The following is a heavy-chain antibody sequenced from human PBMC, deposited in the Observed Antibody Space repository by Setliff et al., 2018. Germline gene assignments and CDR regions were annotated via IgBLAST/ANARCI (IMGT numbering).Heavy chain of an antibody. J-gene: IGHJ4*02. CDR3: ARDLTSSWYAGSAY. Sequence: GGSLRLSCAASGFTFSHYPMHWVRQAPGKGLEWVAVILYDGSNEYYADSVKGRFTISGDNSKDTLYLQMNSLRVDDTAVYYCARDLTSSWYAGSAYWGQGTLVTVSS. V-gene: IGHV3-30*04. D-gene: IGHD6-13*01. CDR1: GFTFSHYP. CDR2: ILYDGSNE.